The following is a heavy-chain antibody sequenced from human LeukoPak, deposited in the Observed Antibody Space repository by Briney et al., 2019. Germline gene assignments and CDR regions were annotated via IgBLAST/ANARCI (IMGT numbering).Heavy chain of an antibody. D-gene: IGHD3-10*01. CDR2: INYSGSN. Sequence: PSETLSLTCSVPGHSLRSYYWSWIRQPPGKGLEWVGYINYSGSNNYNPSLKSRVTISVDPSKSQFSLKLSSVTAADTAVYYCARPLWFGELGSFGYWGQGTLVTVSS. CDR3: ARPLWFGELGSFGY. V-gene: IGHV4-59*08. CDR1: GHSLRSYY. J-gene: IGHJ4*02.